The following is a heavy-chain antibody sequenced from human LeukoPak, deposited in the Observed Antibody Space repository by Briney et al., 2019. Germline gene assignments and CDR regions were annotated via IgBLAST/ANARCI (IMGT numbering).Heavy chain of an antibody. CDR1: GDSINSYF. CDR2: IYTSGST. CDR3: AKGGTYCGGDCYSDDAFDI. D-gene: IGHD2-21*02. V-gene: IGHV4-4*07. Sequence: PSETLSLTCTVSGDSINSYFWTWIRQPAGKGLEWTGRIYTSGSTNYNPSLKSRVTMSVDTSKNQFSLKLSSVTAADTAVYFCAKGGTYCGGDCYSDDAFDIWGQGTMVTVSS. J-gene: IGHJ3*02.